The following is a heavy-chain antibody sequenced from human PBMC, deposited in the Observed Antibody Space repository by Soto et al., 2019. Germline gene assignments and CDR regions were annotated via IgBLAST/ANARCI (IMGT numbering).Heavy chain of an antibody. J-gene: IGHJ3*02. Sequence: ASVKVSCKAPGYTFTGYYMHWVRQAPGQGLEWMGWINPNSGGTNYAQKFQGWVTMTRDTSISTAYMELSRLRSDDTAVYYCARMADSGYDLNAFDIWGQGTMVTVSS. CDR1: GYTFTGYY. CDR2: INPNSGGT. V-gene: IGHV1-2*04. CDR3: ARMADSGYDLNAFDI. D-gene: IGHD5-12*01.